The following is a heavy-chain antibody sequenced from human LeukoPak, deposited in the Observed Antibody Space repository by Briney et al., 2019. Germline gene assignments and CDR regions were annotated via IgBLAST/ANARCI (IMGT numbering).Heavy chain of an antibody. CDR1: GFAFSSYS. V-gene: IGHV3-21*01. D-gene: IGHD2-15*01. CDR2: ISSSSSYI. J-gene: IGHJ3*02. Sequence: PGRSLRLSCAASGFAFSSYSMNWVREAPGKGLGGVSGISSSSSYIYYADSVKGRFTISRDNAKNSLYLQMNSIRAQCTAVTYWSSADRGVDIRRYVFVITGQGKLVTVSS. CDR3: SSADRGVDIRRYVFVI.